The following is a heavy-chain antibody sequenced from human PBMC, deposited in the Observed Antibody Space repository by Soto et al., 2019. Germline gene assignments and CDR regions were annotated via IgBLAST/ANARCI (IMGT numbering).Heavy chain of an antibody. D-gene: IGHD3-10*01. J-gene: IGHJ4*02. V-gene: IGHV3-23*01. Sequence: RGSLRLSCLASGFTFSSYSMSWGRQAPGKGLEWVSGFRAGGDDGTTYYADSVKGRFTISRDNSKNTLFLQMNSLRAEDTAIYYCAKKVNSGSGSQYFDYFGQGTLVTVSS. CDR3: AKKVNSGSGSQYFDY. CDR1: GFTFSSYS. CDR2: FRAGGDDGTT.